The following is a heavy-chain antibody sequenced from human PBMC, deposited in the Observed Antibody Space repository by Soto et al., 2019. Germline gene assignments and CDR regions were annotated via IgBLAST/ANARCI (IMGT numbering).Heavy chain of an antibody. CDR2: IYYSGTT. CDR1: GGSISSGDYY. D-gene: IGHD3-22*01. V-gene: IGHV4-31*03. CDR3: AREDYYDHWFDL. J-gene: IGHJ5*02. Sequence: QVQLQESGPGLVKPSQTLSLTCTVSGGSISSGDYYWHWIRQHPGKGLEWIGYIYYSGTTHYSPSLKSRVTISVDTSTNQFSLNLSSVTAADTALYYCAREDYYDHWFDLWGQGTLVTVSS.